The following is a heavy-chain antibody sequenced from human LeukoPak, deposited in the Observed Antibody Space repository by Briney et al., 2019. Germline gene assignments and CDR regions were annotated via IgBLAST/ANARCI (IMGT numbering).Heavy chain of an antibody. CDR1: GGSFSGYY. V-gene: IGHV4-34*01. J-gene: IGHJ4*02. Sequence: PSETLSLTCAVYGGSFSGYYWGWIRQPPGQGLEWIGEINHSGSTNYNPSLKSRVTMSVDTSKNQFSLKLSSVTAADTAVYYCARAPGYSYGYSLGPASDYWGQGTLVTVSS. D-gene: IGHD5-18*01. CDR2: INHSGST. CDR3: ARAPGYSYGYSLGPASDY.